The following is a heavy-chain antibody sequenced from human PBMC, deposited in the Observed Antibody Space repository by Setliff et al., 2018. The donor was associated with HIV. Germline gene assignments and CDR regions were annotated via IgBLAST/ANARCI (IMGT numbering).Heavy chain of an antibody. V-gene: IGHV5-51*01. CDR1: GYSFTSYW. CDR3: TRGCSGDCSSGDY. Sequence: PGESLKISCKGFGYSFTSYWIGWVRQMPGEGLEWMGVIYPGDSTIRYGPSFQGQVTLSADRSINTAYLQWSSLKASDSAMYYCTRGCSGDCSSGDYWGQGTLVTVSS. CDR2: IYPGDSTI. D-gene: IGHD2-21*01. J-gene: IGHJ4*02.